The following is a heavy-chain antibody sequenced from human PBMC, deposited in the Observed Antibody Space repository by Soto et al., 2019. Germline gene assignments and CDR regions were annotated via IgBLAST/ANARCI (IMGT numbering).Heavy chain of an antibody. Sequence: EVQVVESGGGLVQPGGSLRLSCAASGFTFTNYFMSWVRQAPGKGLEWVANIKPDGNEKNYVDSVRGRFTIYRDNAKNSLYLQMNSLRAEDTAVYYCTRELSWSGRDYWGQGTLVTVSS. V-gene: IGHV3-7*01. CDR1: GFTFTNYF. CDR2: IKPDGNEK. CDR3: TRELSWSGRDY. J-gene: IGHJ4*02. D-gene: IGHD3-10*01.